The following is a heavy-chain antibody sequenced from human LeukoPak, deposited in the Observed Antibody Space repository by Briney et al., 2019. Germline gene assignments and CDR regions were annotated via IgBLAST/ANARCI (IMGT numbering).Heavy chain of an antibody. V-gene: IGHV1-69*05. CDR2: IIPIFGTA. D-gene: IGHD1-1*01. CDR3: AADDRDYFDY. CDR1: GGTFSSYA. Sequence: SVKVSFKASGGTFSSYAISWVRQAPGQGLEWMGGIIPIFGTANYAQKFQGRVTITTDESTSTAYMELSSLRSEDTAVYYCAADDRDYFDYWGQGTLVTVSS. J-gene: IGHJ4*02.